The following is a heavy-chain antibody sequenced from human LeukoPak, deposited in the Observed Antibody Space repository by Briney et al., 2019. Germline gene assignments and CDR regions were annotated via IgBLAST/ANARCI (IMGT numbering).Heavy chain of an antibody. CDR3: ASGYSSGWYSW. CDR2: IYYSGST. D-gene: IGHD6-19*01. J-gene: IGHJ4*02. V-gene: IGHV4-59*08. CDR1: GGSISSYY. Sequence: SETLSLTCTVSGGSISSYYWSWIRQPPGRGLEWIGYIYYSGSTNYNPSLKSRVIISVDTSKNQFSLKVSSVTAADTAVYYCASGYSSGWYSWWGQGTLVTVSS.